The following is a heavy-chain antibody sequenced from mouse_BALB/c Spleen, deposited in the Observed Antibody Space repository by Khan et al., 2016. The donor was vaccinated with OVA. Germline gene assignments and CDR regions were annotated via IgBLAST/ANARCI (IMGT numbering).Heavy chain of an antibody. J-gene: IGHJ4*01. Sequence: QVQLKQSGAELMKPGASVKISCKATGYTFSSYWIEWVKQRPGHGLEWIGEILPGSGSTNYNEKFKGKATFTADTSSNTAYMQHSSLTSEDAAVYYGAGCWDYDEAYAMDYWGQGTSVTVSS. CDR3: AGCWDYDEAYAMDY. V-gene: IGHV1-9*01. D-gene: IGHD2-4*01. CDR1: GYTFSSYW. CDR2: ILPGSGST.